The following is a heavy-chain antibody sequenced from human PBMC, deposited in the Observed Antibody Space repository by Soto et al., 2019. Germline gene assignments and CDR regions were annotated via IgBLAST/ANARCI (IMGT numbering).Heavy chain of an antibody. CDR1: GYTFTGYY. CDR2: INPNSGGT. D-gene: IGHD2-2*01. Sequence: ASVKVSCKASGYTFTGYYMHWVRQAPGQGLEWMGWINPNSGGTNYAQKFQGWVTMTRDTSIRTAYMELSRLRSDDTAVYYCARDSLGYCSSTSCYESSYYGMDVWGQGTTVTVSS. V-gene: IGHV1-2*04. J-gene: IGHJ6*02. CDR3: ARDSLGYCSSTSCYESSYYGMDV.